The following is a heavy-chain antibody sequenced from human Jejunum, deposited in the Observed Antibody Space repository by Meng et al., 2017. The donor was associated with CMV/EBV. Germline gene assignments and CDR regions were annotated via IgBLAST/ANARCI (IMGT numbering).Heavy chain of an antibody. CDR3: ARNPPICSTTKCYRAENWFDP. CDR2: IYHSGTT. V-gene: IGHV4-38-2*01. J-gene: IGHJ5*02. D-gene: IGHD2-2*01. CDR1: GYD. Sequence: GYDGGWIRQTPGKGLEWIGSIYHSGTTYYNPSLNSRVTISIDTSKNRFSLKLSSVTAADTAVYYCARNPPICSTTKCYRAENWFDPWGHGTLVTVSS.